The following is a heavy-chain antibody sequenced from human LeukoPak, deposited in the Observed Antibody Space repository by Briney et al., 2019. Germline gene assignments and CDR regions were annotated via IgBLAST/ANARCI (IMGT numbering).Heavy chain of an antibody. CDR2: IYYSGST. D-gene: IGHD3-22*01. CDR1: GGSISSSSYY. Sequence: SETLSLTCTVSGGSISSSSYYWGWVRQPPGRGLEWIGSIYYSGSTYNNPSLKSRFTISVATSKNQFTLKLRAVTTRDRASFSCAREGNGDDSSVHRWGPGTLVTVS. V-gene: IGHV4-39*06. CDR3: AREGNGDDSSVHR. J-gene: IGHJ5*02.